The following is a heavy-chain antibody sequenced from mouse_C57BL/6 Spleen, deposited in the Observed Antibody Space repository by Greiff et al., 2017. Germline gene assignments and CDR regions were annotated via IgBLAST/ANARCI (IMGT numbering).Heavy chain of an antibody. J-gene: IGHJ2*01. CDR3: ALLSSDYVDY. D-gene: IGHD3-1*01. V-gene: IGHV1-64*01. CDR2: IHPNSGST. CDR1: GYTFTSYW. Sequence: QVQLQQPGAELVKPGASVKLSCKASGYTFTSYWMHWVKQRPGQSLEWIGMIHPNSGSTNYNEKFKSKATLTVDKSSSTAYMRLLSLTSSDSAVYYWALLSSDYVDYWDQGTTLTVSS.